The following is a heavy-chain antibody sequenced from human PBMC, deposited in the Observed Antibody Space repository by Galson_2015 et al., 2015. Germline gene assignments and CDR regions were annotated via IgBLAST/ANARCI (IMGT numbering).Heavy chain of an antibody. CDR3: AKDRWPTGYYYGMDV. V-gene: IGHV3-23*01. CDR2: ISGSGGST. J-gene: IGHJ6*02. Sequence: FLRLSCAASGFTFSSYAMSWVRQAPGKGLEWVSAISGSGGSTYYADSVKGRFTISRDNSKNTLYLQMNSLRAEDTAVYYCAKDRWPTGYYYGMDVWGQGTTVTVSS. D-gene: IGHD4-17*01. CDR1: GFTFSSYA.